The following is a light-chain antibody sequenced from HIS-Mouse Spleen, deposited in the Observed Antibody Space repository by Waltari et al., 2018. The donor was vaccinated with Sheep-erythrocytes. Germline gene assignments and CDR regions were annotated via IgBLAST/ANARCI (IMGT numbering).Light chain of an antibody. CDR1: QSVSSY. CDR2: DAS. V-gene: IGKV3-11*01. CDR3: QQRSNWYT. Sequence: EIVFTESPDTLSLSPGERATLSCRASQSVSSYLAWYQQKPGQAPRLLIYDASNRATGIPARFSGSESGTDFTLTISSLEPEDFAVYYCQQRSNWYTFGQGTKLEIK. J-gene: IGKJ2*01.